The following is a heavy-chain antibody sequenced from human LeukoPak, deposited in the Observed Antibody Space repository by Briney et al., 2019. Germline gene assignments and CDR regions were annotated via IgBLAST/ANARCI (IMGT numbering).Heavy chain of an antibody. D-gene: IGHD3-10*01. CDR3: ARAVGRITEFAY. CDR2: ITGSSSYI. CDR1: GFTFSNYN. J-gene: IGHJ4*02. Sequence: PGGSLRLSCAASGFTFSNYNMNWVRQAPGKGLEWVSSITGSSSYIYYADSLKGRFTISRDNFENTVYFQMNSLRAEDTAVYYCARAVGRITEFAYWGQGTLVTVSS. V-gene: IGHV3-21*04.